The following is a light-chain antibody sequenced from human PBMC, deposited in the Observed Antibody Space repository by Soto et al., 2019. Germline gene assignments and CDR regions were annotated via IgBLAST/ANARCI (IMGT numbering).Light chain of an antibody. J-gene: IGLJ3*02. CDR3: TSYASSNIWV. CDR1: SSDVGAYNY. V-gene: IGLV2-8*01. CDR2: EVN. Sequence: QSALTQPPSASGSPGQSVTISCTGTSSDVGAYNYVSWYQQYPGKAPKLMIYEVNKRPSGVPDRFSGSKSGKTASLTVSGLQPEDEADYHCTSYASSNIWVSGGGNQVTVL.